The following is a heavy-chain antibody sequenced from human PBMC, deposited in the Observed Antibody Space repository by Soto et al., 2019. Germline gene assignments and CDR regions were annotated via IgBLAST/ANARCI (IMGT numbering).Heavy chain of an antibody. Sequence: GGSLGLSCAASGFTFNNYAMGWVRQAPGKGLEWVSAITGSGSDTYYLDSVKGRFTISRDNSKNTLFLQMNSLRAEDTAIYYCAKLGSSAWSPHYYFDYWGQGTLVTVSS. J-gene: IGHJ4*02. CDR2: ITGSGSDT. CDR1: GFTFNNYA. D-gene: IGHD3-10*01. V-gene: IGHV3-23*01. CDR3: AKLGSSAWSPHYYFDY.